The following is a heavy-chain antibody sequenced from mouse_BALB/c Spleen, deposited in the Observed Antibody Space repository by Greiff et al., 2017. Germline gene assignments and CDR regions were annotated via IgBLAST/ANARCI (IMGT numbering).Heavy chain of an antibody. CDR2: ISNGGGST. CDR1: GFTFSSYT. CDR3: ARHEDYGSSLFAY. Sequence: EVMLVESGGGLVKPGGSLKLSCAASGFTFSSYTMSWVRQTPEKRLEWVAYISNGGGSTYYPDTVKGRFTISRDNAKNTLYLQMSSLKSEDTAMYYCARHEDYGSSLFAYWGQGTLVTVSA. V-gene: IGHV5-12-2*01. J-gene: IGHJ3*01. D-gene: IGHD1-1*01.